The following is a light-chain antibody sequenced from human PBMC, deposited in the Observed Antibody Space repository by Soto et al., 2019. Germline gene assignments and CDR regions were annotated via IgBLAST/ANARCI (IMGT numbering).Light chain of an antibody. J-gene: IGKJ1*01. Sequence: EIVMTQSPATLSVSPGERATLSCRASQSVSSNLAWYQQKPGQAPRLLIYGASTRATGIPARLSGSGSGTEFTLTISSLQSEDFAVYYCQQYNNWPLLFGQGTKV. CDR1: QSVSSN. V-gene: IGKV3-15*01. CDR3: QQYNNWPLL. CDR2: GAS.